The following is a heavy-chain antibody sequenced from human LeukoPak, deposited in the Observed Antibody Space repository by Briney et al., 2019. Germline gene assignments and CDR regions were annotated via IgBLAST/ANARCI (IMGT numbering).Heavy chain of an antibody. J-gene: IGHJ4*02. CDR2: IWYDGSNK. CDR3: ARELLWFGELSRPMGY. V-gene: IGHV3-33*01. CDR1: GFTFSSYG. Sequence: GGSLRLSCAASGFTFSSYGMHWVRQAPGKGLEWVAVIWYDGSNKYYADSVKGRFTISRDNSKDTLYLQMNSLRAEDTAVYYCARELLWFGELSRPMGYWGQGTLVTVSS. D-gene: IGHD3-10*01.